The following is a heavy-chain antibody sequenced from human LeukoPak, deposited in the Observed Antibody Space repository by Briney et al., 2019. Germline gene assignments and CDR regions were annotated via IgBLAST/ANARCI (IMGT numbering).Heavy chain of an antibody. CDR2: IYSNEAT. CDR1: GGSITGYH. Sequence: SETLSLTCTVSGGSITGYHWSWIWQPPGKGLEWIGYIYSNEATEYKPSLKSRVTISADTSKNQFSLRLTSVTAADTATYYCARRNDFHIWGQGTMVTVSS. J-gene: IGHJ3*02. V-gene: IGHV4-4*08. CDR3: ARRNDFHI.